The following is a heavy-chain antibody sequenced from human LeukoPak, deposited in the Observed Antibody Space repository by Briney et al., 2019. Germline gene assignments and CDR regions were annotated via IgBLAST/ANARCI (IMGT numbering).Heavy chain of an antibody. J-gene: IGHJ6*02. CDR2: ISWNSGSI. D-gene: IGHD3-9*01. Sequence: GRSLRLSCAASGFTFYDYAMHWVRQAPGKGLEWVSGISWNSGSIGYADSVKGRFTISRDNAKNSLYLQMNSLRAEDTAVYYCARDGAYFDWLFAAKYGMDVWGQGTTVTVSS. CDR1: GFTFYDYA. CDR3: ARDGAYFDWLFAAKYGMDV. V-gene: IGHV3-9*01.